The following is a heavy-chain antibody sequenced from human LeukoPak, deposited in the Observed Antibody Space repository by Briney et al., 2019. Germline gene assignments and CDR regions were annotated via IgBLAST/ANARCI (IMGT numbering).Heavy chain of an antibody. CDR2: ISGSGSTI. CDR1: EFTFSDSF. Sequence: GGSLRLSCAASEFTFSDSFMSWIRQAPGKGLEGASYISGSGSTIYYPDSVKGRFIISRDNAKKSLYLQMNRLRPEETAVYYCARLSGYAVESWGQGTLVTVSS. D-gene: IGHD5-12*01. CDR3: ARLSGYAVES. J-gene: IGHJ4*02. V-gene: IGHV3-11*01.